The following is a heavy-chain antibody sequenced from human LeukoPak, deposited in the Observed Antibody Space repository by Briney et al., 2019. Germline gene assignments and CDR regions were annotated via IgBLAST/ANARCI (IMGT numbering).Heavy chain of an antibody. J-gene: IGHJ4*02. V-gene: IGHV3-30*04. CDR2: ISFNGNDA. Sequence: GGSLRLSCAGSRFIFSQFSMHWVRQAPGKGLEWVAVISFNGNDAHVADSVKGRFTISRDNSRNTLFLEMNSLRKEDTAVYYCARENLEYYYDTSGPEYWGQETQVTVSS. CDR1: RFIFSQFS. D-gene: IGHD3-22*01. CDR3: ARENLEYYYDTSGPEY.